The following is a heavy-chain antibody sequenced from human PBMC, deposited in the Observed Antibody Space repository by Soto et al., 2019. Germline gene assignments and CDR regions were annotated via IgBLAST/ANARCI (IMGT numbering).Heavy chain of an antibody. Sequence: SETLSLTCTVSGGSISSSSYYWGWIRQPPGKGLEWIGSIYYSGSTYYNPSLKSRVTISVDTSKNQFSLKLSSVTAADTAVYYCVRHTTSWNYYYYYYMDVWGKGTTVTVSS. D-gene: IGHD2-2*01. V-gene: IGHV4-39*01. CDR1: GGSISSSSYY. CDR3: VRHTTSWNYYYYYYMDV. J-gene: IGHJ6*03. CDR2: IYYSGST.